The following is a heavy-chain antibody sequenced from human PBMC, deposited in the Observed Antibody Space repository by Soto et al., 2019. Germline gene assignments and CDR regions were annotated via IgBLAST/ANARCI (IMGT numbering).Heavy chain of an antibody. V-gene: IGHV2-70*04. J-gene: IGHJ4*02. CDR2: IDWDDDK. D-gene: IGHD5-18*01. CDR3: ARIGESYGLDY. CDR1: GFSLSTSGMR. Sequence: SGPTLVNXTQTLTLTCTFSGFSLSTSGMRVSWIRQPPGKALEWLARIDWDDDKFYSTSLKTRLTISKDTSKNQVVLTMTNMDPVDTATYYCARIGESYGLDYWGQGTLVTVSS.